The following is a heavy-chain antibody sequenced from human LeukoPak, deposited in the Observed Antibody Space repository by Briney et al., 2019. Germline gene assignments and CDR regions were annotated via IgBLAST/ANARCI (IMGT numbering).Heavy chain of an antibody. CDR1: GYTFTNYY. V-gene: IGHV1-46*01. D-gene: IGHD5-18*01. CDR2: INPGGGST. J-gene: IGHJ4*02. CDR3: ARDPGYSYGPQTYYFDY. Sequence: ASVKVSCKASGYTFTNYYIHWVRQAPGQGLEWMGIINPGGGSTYYAQKFQGRVTMTRDTPTSTVYMELSSLRSEDTAVYYCARDPGYSYGPQTYYFDYWGQGTLVTVSS.